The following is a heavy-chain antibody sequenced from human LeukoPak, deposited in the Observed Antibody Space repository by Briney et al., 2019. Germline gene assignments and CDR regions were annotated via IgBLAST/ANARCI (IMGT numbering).Heavy chain of an antibody. D-gene: IGHD3-10*01. V-gene: IGHV1-18*01. J-gene: IGHJ3*02. CDR2: ISAYNGNT. CDR1: GYTFSIVG. CDR3: ARTPALLSAFDI. Sequence: ASVKVSCKASGYTFSIVGISWVRQAPGQGLEWMGWISAYNGNTNYAQKFQDRVTMTTDTSTSTAYMELRSLRSDDTAVYYCARTPALLSAFDIWGQGTMVTVSS.